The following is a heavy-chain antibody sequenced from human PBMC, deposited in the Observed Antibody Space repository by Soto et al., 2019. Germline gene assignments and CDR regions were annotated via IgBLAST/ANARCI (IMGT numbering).Heavy chain of an antibody. CDR3: VWQADFIGSWH. CDR2: IKSRGSGGTR. V-gene: IGHV3-15*07. D-gene: IGHD1-26*01. CDR1: GIPFTDAW. J-gene: IGHJ4*02. Sequence: VQLVESEGGLVKPGGSLRLSCVLSGIPFTDAWMNWVRQTPGGGLEWVGRIKSRGSGGTRDYAAPVKGRFTISRHDSRNTVYLPMDSLQIADTAVYFCVWQADFIGSWHWGQGSLVTVSS.